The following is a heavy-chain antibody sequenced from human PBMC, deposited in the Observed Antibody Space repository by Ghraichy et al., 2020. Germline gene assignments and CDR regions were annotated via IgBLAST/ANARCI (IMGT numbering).Heavy chain of an antibody. V-gene: IGHV3-21*01. Sequence: LSLTCAASGFTFSSYDMNWVRQAPGKGLEWVSYISSSSSYIYYADSVKGRFSISRDNAKHSLYLQMNSLKADDSAVYYCARDPHYIIALAGNYFDYWGQGTLVTVSS. CDR1: GFTFSSYD. CDR2: ISSSSSYI. J-gene: IGHJ4*02. D-gene: IGHD6-19*01. CDR3: ARDPHYIIALAGNYFDY.